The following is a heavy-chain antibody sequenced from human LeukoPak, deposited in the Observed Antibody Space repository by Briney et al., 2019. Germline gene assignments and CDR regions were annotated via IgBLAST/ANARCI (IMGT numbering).Heavy chain of an antibody. V-gene: IGHV3-9*01. J-gene: IGHJ6*02. CDR2: ISWNSRNI. D-gene: IGHD6-13*01. CDR3: ASSSWYPEYYYYGMDV. Sequence: GRSLRLSCAASGFSFDDYAMHWVRQAPGKGLEWVSGISWNSRNIVYADSVKGRFTISRDNAKNSLYLQMNSLRAEDTAVYYCASSSWYPEYYYYGMDVWGQGTTVTVSS. CDR1: GFSFDDYA.